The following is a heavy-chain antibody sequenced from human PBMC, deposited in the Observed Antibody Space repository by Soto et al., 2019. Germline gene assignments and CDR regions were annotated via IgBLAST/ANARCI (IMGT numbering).Heavy chain of an antibody. CDR3: STKYYSSGYYYSARYYYYGMDV. CDR1: GFTFSNAW. J-gene: IGHJ6*02. Sequence: PGGSLRLSCAASGFTFSNAWMNWVRQAPGKGLEWVGRIKSKTDGGTTDYAAPVKGRFTISRDDSKNTMYLQMNSLKTEETAMNYCSTKYYSSGYYYSARYYYYGMDVWGQGTTVTVSS. CDR2: IKSKTDGGTT. V-gene: IGHV3-15*07. D-gene: IGHD3-22*01.